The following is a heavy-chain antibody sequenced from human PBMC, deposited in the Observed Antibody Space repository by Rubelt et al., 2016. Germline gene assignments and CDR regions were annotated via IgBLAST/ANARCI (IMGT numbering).Heavy chain of an antibody. CDR3: ARVGPGGSRYYFDD. D-gene: IGHD3-16*01. CDR1: GFTFDDFG. CDR2: INWSGDLT. Sequence: EVQLVESGGGVVRPGGSLRLSCVASGFTFDDFGMSWIRQAPGKGLEWVSGINWSGDLTAYSDSVKGRFPFSRDNAKNSLYLQVDGLSAEDTALYYCARVGPGGSRYYFDDWGQGTLVTVSS. J-gene: IGHJ4*02. V-gene: IGHV3-20*04.